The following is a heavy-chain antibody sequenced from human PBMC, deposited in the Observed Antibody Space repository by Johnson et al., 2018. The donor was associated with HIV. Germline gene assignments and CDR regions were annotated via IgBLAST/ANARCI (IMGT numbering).Heavy chain of an antibody. CDR1: GFTFSSYG. J-gene: IGHJ3*02. CDR2: IRYDGSNK. V-gene: IGHV3-30*02. CDR3: AKDGMLLRAFGI. Sequence: QVQLVESGGGVVQPGGSLRLSCAASGFTFSSYGMHWVRQAPGKGLEWVAFIRYDGSNKYYADSVKGRFTISRDNSKNTLYLQMNSLRAEYTAVYYCAKDGMLLRAFGIWGQGTMVTVS. D-gene: IGHD2-15*01.